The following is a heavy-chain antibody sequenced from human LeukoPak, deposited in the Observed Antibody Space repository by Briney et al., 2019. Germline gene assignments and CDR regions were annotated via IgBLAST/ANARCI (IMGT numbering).Heavy chain of an antibody. CDR2: INQDGSDI. CDR3: VRGGSFDGSRYYPDY. D-gene: IGHD3-22*01. CDR1: GVISNAYW. J-gene: IGHJ4*02. V-gene: IGHV3-7*01. Sequence: GGSLRLSCVASGVISNAYWMAWFRQAPGQGLEWVANINQDGSDINYVDSVKGRFTISRDNAKNSLYLQMISLRGEDTAVYYCVRGGSFDGSRYYPDYWGQGTLVTVSS.